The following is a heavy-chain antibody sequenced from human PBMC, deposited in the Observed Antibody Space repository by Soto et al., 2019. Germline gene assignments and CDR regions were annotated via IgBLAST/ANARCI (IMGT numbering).Heavy chain of an antibody. CDR1: GYTFTGYY. D-gene: IGHD4-4*01. V-gene: IGHV1-2*02. Sequence: QVQLVQSGAEVKKPGASVKVSCKASGYTFTGYYMHWVRQAPGQGLEWMGWINTNSGGTNYAQKFQGRVTMTRDTSISTAYMELSRMRSDDTAVYYCARGGDDYSNYEYYFDYWGQGTLVTVSS. J-gene: IGHJ4*02. CDR2: INTNSGGT. CDR3: ARGGDDYSNYEYYFDY.